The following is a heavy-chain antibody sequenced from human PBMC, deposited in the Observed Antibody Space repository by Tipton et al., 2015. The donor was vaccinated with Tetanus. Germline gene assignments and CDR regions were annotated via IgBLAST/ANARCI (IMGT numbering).Heavy chain of an antibody. J-gene: IGHJ4*02. CDR3: AREADCSGGSCFSGDFDN. V-gene: IGHV3-33*01. CDR2: SWYDGTDK. CDR1: GFIFSSYG. D-gene: IGHD2-15*01. Sequence: SLRLSCVASGFIFSSYGIHWVRQASGKGLEWVAVSWYDGTDKYYADSVKGRFTISRDNSKNTLYLQMNSLRAEDTAVYYCAREADCSGGSCFSGDFDNWGQGTQVTVSS.